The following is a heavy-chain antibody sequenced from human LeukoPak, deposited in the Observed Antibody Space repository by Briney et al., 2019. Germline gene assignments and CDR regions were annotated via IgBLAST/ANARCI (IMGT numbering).Heavy chain of an antibody. CDR3: ARDGYCSGGSCSFDH. CDR2: IYTSGST. Sequence: PSQTLSLTCTVSGGSISSGSYYWSWIRQPAGKGLEWIGRIYTSGSTNYNPSLKSRVTISVDTSKNQFSLKLSSVTAADTAVYYCARDGYCSGGSCSFDHWGQGTLVTVSS. CDR1: GGSISSGSYY. D-gene: IGHD2-15*01. V-gene: IGHV4-61*02. J-gene: IGHJ4*02.